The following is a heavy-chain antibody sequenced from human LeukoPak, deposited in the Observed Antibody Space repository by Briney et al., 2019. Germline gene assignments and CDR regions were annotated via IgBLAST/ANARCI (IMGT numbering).Heavy chain of an antibody. J-gene: IGHJ3*02. Sequence: SETLSLTCTVSGGSISSYYWSWIRQPPGKGLEWIGYIYYSGSTNYNPSLKSRVTISVDTSKNQFSLKLSSVTAADTAVYYCARFRYSSSPGAFDIWGQGTMVTVSS. V-gene: IGHV4-59*12. CDR1: GGSISSYY. CDR2: IYYSGST. D-gene: IGHD6-6*01. CDR3: ARFRYSSSPGAFDI.